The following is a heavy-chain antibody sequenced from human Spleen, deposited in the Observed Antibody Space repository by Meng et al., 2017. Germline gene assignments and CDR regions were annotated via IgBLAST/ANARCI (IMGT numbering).Heavy chain of an antibody. J-gene: IGHJ4*02. Sequence: VQLQESGPGLVKPSGTLSLTCAVSGGSISSSNWWSWVRQPPGKGLEWIGEIYHSGSTNYNPSLKSRVTISVDTSKNQFSLNLSSVTAADTAVYYCARGPKQQLVRGLVYFHYWGQGTLVTVSS. V-gene: IGHV4-4*02. CDR3: ARGPKQQLVRGLVYFHY. D-gene: IGHD6-13*01. CDR2: IYHSGST. CDR1: GGSISSSNW.